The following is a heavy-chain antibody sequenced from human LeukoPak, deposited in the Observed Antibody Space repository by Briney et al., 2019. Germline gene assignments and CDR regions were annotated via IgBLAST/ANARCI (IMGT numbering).Heavy chain of an antibody. V-gene: IGHV4-59*08. J-gene: IGHJ5*02. CDR3: ARGAALRRFLEWSKNWFDP. Sequence: PSETLSLTCTVSGGSISSYYWSWIRQSPGKGLEWIGYIDYSGSAYYNPSFKSRVTISVDTAKSQFSLDLRSVTAADTAVYYCARGAALRRFLEWSKNWFDPWGQGTLVTVSS. CDR1: GGSISSYY. CDR2: IDYSGSA. D-gene: IGHD3-3*01.